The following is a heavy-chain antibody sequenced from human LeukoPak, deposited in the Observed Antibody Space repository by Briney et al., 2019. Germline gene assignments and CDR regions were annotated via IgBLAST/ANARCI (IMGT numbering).Heavy chain of an antibody. CDR1: GFTFSSFT. CDR3: ARHVVAVCSDW. V-gene: IGHV3-21*01. J-gene: IGHJ4*02. CDR2: ITSSGTYI. Sequence: SGGSLRLSCAASGFTFSSFTMIWVRQAPGKGLEWVSSITSSGTYISPADSVKGRFTNSRENARNSLSREMNTLRAGARAVYYGARHVVAVCSDWWGEGRLVTVSS. D-gene: IGHD2-15*01.